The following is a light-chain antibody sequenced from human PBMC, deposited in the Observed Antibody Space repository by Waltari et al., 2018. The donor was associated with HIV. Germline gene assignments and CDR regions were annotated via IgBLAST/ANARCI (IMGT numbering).Light chain of an antibody. Sequence: QSALTQPASVSGSPGQSITISCTGTSSDVGAYDHVSWYQQYPGKAPKLLIDEVNNRPSGVSDRFAAAKFGNTASLTISGLQAEDEADYHCCSYTNSDSYVFGTGTRITVL. CDR1: SSDVGAYDH. V-gene: IGLV2-14*01. CDR3: CSYTNSDSYV. J-gene: IGLJ1*01. CDR2: EVN.